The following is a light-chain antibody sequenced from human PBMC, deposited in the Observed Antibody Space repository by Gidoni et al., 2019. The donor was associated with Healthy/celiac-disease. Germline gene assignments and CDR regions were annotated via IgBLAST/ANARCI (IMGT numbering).Light chain of an antibody. CDR1: QDISNY. V-gene: IGKV1-33*01. Sequence: DIQMTQSPSSLSASVGDRVTITCQASQDISNYLNWYQQKPGKAPKLLIYDASNLEIGVPSRFSGSGSGTDFTFTISSLQPEDIATYYCQQYDNPMYTFGQGTKLEIK. CDR2: DAS. CDR3: QQYDNPMYT. J-gene: IGKJ2*01.